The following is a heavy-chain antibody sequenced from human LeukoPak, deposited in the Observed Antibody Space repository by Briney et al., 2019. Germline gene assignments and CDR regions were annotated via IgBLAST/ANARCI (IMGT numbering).Heavy chain of an antibody. Sequence: GGSLRLSCAASGFTFSSYSMNWVRQAPGKGLEWVSSISSSSSYIYYADSVKGRFTISRDNAKNSLYLQMNSLRAEDTAVYYCASLGYNYAYYFDYWGQGTLVTVSS. CDR3: ASLGYNYAYYFDY. V-gene: IGHV3-21*01. J-gene: IGHJ4*02. D-gene: IGHD5-24*01. CDR1: GFTFSSYS. CDR2: ISSSSSYI.